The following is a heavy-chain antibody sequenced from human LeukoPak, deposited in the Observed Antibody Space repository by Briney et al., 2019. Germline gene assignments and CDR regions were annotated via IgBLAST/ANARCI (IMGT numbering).Heavy chain of an antibody. Sequence: SETLSLTCAVYGGSFSGYYWSWIRQPPGKGLEWIGEINHSGSTNYNPSLKSRVTISVDTSKNQFSLKLSSVTAADTAVYYCARGSMVRGGSWFDPWGQGTPVTVSS. CDR2: INHSGST. J-gene: IGHJ5*02. D-gene: IGHD3-10*01. V-gene: IGHV4-34*01. CDR3: ARGSMVRGGSWFDP. CDR1: GGSFSGYY.